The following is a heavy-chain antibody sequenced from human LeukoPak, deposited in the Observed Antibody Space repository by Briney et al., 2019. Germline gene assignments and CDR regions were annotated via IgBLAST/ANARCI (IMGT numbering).Heavy chain of an antibody. CDR3: AREGKLWFGELPDAFDI. V-gene: IGHV4-39*07. J-gene: IGHJ3*02. CDR1: GGSISSSSYY. D-gene: IGHD3-10*01. Sequence: SETLSLTCTVSGGSISSSSYYWGWIRQPPGKGLEWIGSIYYSGSTYYNPSLKSRVTISVDTSKNQFSLKLSSVTAADTAVYYCAREGKLWFGELPDAFDIWGQGTMVTVSS. CDR2: IYYSGST.